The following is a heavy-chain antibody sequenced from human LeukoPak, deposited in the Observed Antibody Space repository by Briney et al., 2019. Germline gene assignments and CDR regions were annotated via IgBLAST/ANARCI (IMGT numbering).Heavy chain of an antibody. CDR2: ISSSGNTI. V-gene: IGHV3-48*03. D-gene: IGHD4-17*01. Sequence: GGSLRLSCADSGFTFSSYEFNWVRQVPGKGLEWVSYISSSGNTIYYADSVKGRFTVSRDNAKNSLFLQMNGLRAEDTAIYYCARERIYGDYFDYWGQGALVTVSS. CDR1: GFTFSSYE. J-gene: IGHJ4*02. CDR3: ARERIYGDYFDY.